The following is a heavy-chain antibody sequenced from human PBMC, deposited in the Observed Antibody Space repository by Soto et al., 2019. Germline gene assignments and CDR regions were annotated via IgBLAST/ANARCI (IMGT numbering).Heavy chain of an antibody. J-gene: IGHJ4*02. CDR1: GFTFGDYA. Sequence: PGGSLRLSCTASGFTFGDYAMSWFRQAPGKGLEWVGFIRSKAYGGTTEYAASVKGRFTISRDDSKSIAYLQMNSLKTEDTAVYYCTSPMTTVTYYFDYWGQGTLVTVSS. CDR3: TSPMTTVTYYFDY. V-gene: IGHV3-49*03. D-gene: IGHD4-4*01. CDR2: IRSKAYGGTT.